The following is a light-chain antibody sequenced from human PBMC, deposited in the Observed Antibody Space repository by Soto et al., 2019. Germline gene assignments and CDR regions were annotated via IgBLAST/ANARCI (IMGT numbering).Light chain of an antibody. V-gene: IGKV1-27*01. Sequence: DIQMTQSPSSLSASVGDRVTITCRASQGISNSLAWYQQKPGTVPKLLIYAASTLQSGVPSRFSGSGSGTDFTLTISSLQPEDGATYYCQKYNSAPPFTFGPGTKVDIK. J-gene: IGKJ3*01. CDR2: AAS. CDR3: QKYNSAPPFT. CDR1: QGISNS.